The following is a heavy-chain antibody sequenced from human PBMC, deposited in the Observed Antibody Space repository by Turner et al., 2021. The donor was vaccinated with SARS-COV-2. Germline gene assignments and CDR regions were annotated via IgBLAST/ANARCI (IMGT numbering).Heavy chain of an antibody. V-gene: IGHV1-18*01. CDR2: ISAYNGNT. Sequence: QVQRGQSGAAVKKPGGSVEVSCKASGYTLTSYDISWVRQAPGQGLEWMGWISAYNGNTNYAQNLQGRVTMTTDTSTNTAYMELRSLRSDDTAVYYCARDLKWWKAFDPWGQGTLVTVSS. D-gene: IGHD2-15*01. CDR3: ARDLKWWKAFDP. J-gene: IGHJ5*02. CDR1: GYTLTSYD.